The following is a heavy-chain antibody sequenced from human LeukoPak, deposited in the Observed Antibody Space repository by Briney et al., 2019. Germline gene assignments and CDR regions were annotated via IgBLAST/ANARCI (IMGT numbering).Heavy chain of an antibody. V-gene: IGHV7-4-1*02. Sequence: ASVKVSCRTSGYTFTSSAMNWVRQAPGQGLEWMGWINTNTGNPTYAQGFTGRFVFSLDTSVSTAYLQISSLKAEDTAVYYCARDRDYYGSGRIYGMDVWGQGTTVIVSS. CDR1: GYTFTSSA. CDR2: INTNTGNP. D-gene: IGHD3-10*01. CDR3: ARDRDYYGSGRIYGMDV. J-gene: IGHJ6*02.